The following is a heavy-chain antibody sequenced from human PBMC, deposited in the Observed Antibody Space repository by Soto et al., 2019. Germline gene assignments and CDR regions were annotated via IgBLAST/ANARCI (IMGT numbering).Heavy chain of an antibody. Sequence: EVQLLESGEGLVQPGGSLRLSCAGSGFTFINYAMNWVRQAPGKGLEWVSTISGGGDAPFFADSVRGRFTISRDNSKNTVTLQMNNLGVDDTAVYFCARKVPGSTSRPDYWYFDLWGRGTLVTVSS. D-gene: IGHD3-10*01. CDR1: GFTFINYA. J-gene: IGHJ2*01. V-gene: IGHV3-23*01. CDR2: ISGGGDAP. CDR3: ARKVPGSTSRPDYWYFDL.